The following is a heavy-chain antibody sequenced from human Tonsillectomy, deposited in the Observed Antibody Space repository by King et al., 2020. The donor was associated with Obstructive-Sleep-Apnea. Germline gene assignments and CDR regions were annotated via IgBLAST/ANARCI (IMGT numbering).Heavy chain of an antibody. CDR3: ARVEEGGSIRGYGMDV. V-gene: IGHV4-34*01. D-gene: IGHD2-15*01. CDR2: VNHSGSS. J-gene: IGHJ6*02. CDR1: AGSFSSSY. Sequence: VQLQQWGAGLLKPSETLSLTCAVYAGSFSSSYWSWIRQPPGKGLEWTGDVNHSGSSNCSPSLKSRVTISVDTSKNQFSLSRSSVTAADTAVYYCARVEEGGSIRGYGMDVWGQGTTVTVSS.